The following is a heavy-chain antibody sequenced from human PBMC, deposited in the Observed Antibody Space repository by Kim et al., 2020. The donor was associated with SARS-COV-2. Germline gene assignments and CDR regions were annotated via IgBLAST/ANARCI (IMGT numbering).Heavy chain of an antibody. CDR2: ISSSSSYI. V-gene: IGHV3-21*01. Sequence: GGSLRLSCAASGFTFSSYSMNWVRQAPGKGLEWVSSISSSSSYIYYADSVKGRFTISRDNAKNSLYLQMNSLRAEDTAVYYCAREDCSGGSCYSISYYYYYGMDVWGQGTTVTVSS. CDR1: GFTFSSYS. J-gene: IGHJ6*02. D-gene: IGHD2-15*01. CDR3: AREDCSGGSCYSISYYYYYGMDV.